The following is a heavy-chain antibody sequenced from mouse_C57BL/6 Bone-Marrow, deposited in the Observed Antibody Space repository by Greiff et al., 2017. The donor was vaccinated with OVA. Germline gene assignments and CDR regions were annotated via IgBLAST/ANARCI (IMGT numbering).Heavy chain of an antibody. V-gene: IGHV3-6*01. CDR3: AREEGSYSRGFAY. CDR2: ISYDGSN. J-gene: IGHJ3*01. CDR1: GYSITSGYY. D-gene: IGHD2-12*01. Sequence: EVKLQESGPGLVKPSQSLSLTCSVTGYSITSGYYWNWIRQFPGNKLEWMGSISYDGSNNYNPSLKNRISITRDTSKNQLFLKLNSVTTEDTATYYCAREEGSYSRGFAYWGQGTLVTVSA.